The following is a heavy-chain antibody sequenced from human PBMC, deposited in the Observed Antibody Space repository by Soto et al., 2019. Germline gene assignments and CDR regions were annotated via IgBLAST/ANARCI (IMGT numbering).Heavy chain of an antibody. V-gene: IGHV3-49*03. CDR3: TRGSQLSGITIFGVASSDYYYGMDV. Sequence: HPGGSLRLSCTASGFTFGDYAMSWFRQAPGKGLEWVGFIRSKAYGGTTEYAASVKGRFTISRDDSKSIAYLQMNSLKTEDTAVYYCTRGSQLSGITIFGVASSDYYYGMDVWGQGTTVTVSS. D-gene: IGHD3-3*01. CDR2: IRSKAYGGTT. J-gene: IGHJ6*02. CDR1: GFTFGDYA.